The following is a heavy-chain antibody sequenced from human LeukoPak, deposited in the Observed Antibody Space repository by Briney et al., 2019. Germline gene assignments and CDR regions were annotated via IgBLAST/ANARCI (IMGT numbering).Heavy chain of an antibody. D-gene: IGHD3-22*01. CDR3: AKTNPPYYDSSGYFWNAFDI. V-gene: IGHV3-23*01. CDR2: ISGSGAST. Sequence: GGSLRLSCAASGFTFSGYAMSGVRQAPGKGLEGDSAISGSGASTHYADSVKGRFTISRVNSKNTLYLQMNSLRAEDTAVYYCAKTNPPYYDSSGYFWNAFDIWGQGTMVTVSS. CDR1: GFTFSGYA. J-gene: IGHJ3*02.